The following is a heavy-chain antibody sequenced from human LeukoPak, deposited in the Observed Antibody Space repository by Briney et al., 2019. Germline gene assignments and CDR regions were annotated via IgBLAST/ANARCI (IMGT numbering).Heavy chain of an antibody. Sequence: GGSLRLSCAASGFTFSSYSMNWVRQAPGKGLEGGSYISSSSSTIYYADSVKGRFTISRDNAKNSLYLQMNSLRAEDTAVYYCARPYSSSSLYYYYYMDVWGKGTTVTVSS. J-gene: IGHJ6*03. CDR1: GFTFSSYS. CDR2: ISSSSSTI. CDR3: ARPYSSSSLYYYYYMDV. V-gene: IGHV3-48*04. D-gene: IGHD6-6*01.